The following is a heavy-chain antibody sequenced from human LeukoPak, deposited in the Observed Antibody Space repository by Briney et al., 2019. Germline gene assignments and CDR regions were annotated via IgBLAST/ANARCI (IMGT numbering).Heavy chain of an antibody. CDR3: ARPRSTFVNYYGMDV. CDR1: GFTLSSSA. D-gene: IGHD2/OR15-2a*01. V-gene: IGHV3-30-3*01. J-gene: IGHJ6*02. Sequence: GGSLRLSCAASGFTLSSSAMHWVRQAPGKGLEWVAVISYDGSNKYYADSVKGRFTISRDNSKNTLYLQMNSLRAEDTAVYYCARPRSTFVNYYGMDVWGQGTTVTVSS. CDR2: ISYDGSNK.